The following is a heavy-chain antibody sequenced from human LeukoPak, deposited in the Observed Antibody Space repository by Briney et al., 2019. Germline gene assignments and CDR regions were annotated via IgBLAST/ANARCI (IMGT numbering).Heavy chain of an antibody. CDR1: GFTFSSYA. CDR2: ISSNGGST. V-gene: IGHV3-64*01. D-gene: IGHD3-3*01. CDR3: ARGLSFYYDFWSGWPHNWFDP. Sequence: GGSLRLSCAASGFTFSSYAMRWVRQAPGKGLEYVSAISSNGGSTYYANSVKGRFTISRDNSKNTLYLQMGSLRAEDMAVYYCARGLSFYYDFWSGWPHNWFDPWGQGTLVTVSS. J-gene: IGHJ5*02.